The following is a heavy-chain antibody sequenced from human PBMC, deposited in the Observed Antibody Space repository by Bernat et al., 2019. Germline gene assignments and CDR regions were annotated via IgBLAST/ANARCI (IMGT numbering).Heavy chain of an antibody. D-gene: IGHD6-19*01. CDR3: ARIHSSGWYERTYWYFDL. Sequence: QVQLQESGPGLVKPSETLSLTCTVSGGSISSYYWSWIRQPPGKGLEWIGYIYYSGSTNYNPSLKSRVTISVDTSKNQFSLKLSSVTAADTAVYYCARIHSSGWYERTYWYFDLWGRGTLVTVSS. CDR2: IYYSGST. V-gene: IGHV4-59*01. CDR1: GGSISSYY. J-gene: IGHJ2*01.